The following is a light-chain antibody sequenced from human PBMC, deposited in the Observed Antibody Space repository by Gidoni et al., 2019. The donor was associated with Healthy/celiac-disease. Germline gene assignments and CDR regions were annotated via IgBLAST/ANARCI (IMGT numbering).Light chain of an antibody. J-gene: IGKJ4*01. CDR3: QQRSNCPT. V-gene: IGKV3-11*01. CDR1: QSVSSY. CDR2: DAS. Sequence: EIVFTQSPATLSLSPGERATLSCRASQSVSSYLAWYQQKPGQAPRLLIYDASNRATGIPARFSGSGSGTDFTLTISSLEPEDFAVYYCQQRSNCPTFGGXTKVEIK.